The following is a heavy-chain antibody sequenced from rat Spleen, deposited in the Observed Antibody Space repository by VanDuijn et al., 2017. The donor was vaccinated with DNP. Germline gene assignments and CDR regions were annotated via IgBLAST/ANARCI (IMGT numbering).Heavy chain of an antibody. CDR3: ARHRTIMPYYYAMDA. V-gene: IGHV5-7*01. CDR1: GFTFSDYY. CDR2: LSYNGGTP. J-gene: IGHJ4*01. Sequence: EVQLVESDGGLVQPGRSLKLSCAVSGFTFSDYYMAWVRQAPAKGLEWVATLSYNGGTPYYRYSVKGRFTISRDNAQSTLYLQMDSLRSEDTATYYCARHRTIMPYYYAMDAWGQGASVTVSS. D-gene: IGHD1-12*01.